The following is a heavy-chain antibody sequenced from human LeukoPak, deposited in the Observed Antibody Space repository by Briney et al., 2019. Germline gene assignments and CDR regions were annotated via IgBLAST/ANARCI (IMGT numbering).Heavy chain of an antibody. Sequence: GGSLRLSCAASGFTFSSYAMHWVRQAPGKGLEWVAVISYDGSNKYYADSVKGRFTISRDNSKNTLYLQMNSLRAEDTAVYYCARGPPPSYSSSPYYFDYWGQGTLVTVSS. CDR3: ARGPPPSYSSSPYYFDY. D-gene: IGHD6-13*01. J-gene: IGHJ4*02. CDR2: ISYDGSNK. CDR1: GFTFSSYA. V-gene: IGHV3-30-3*01.